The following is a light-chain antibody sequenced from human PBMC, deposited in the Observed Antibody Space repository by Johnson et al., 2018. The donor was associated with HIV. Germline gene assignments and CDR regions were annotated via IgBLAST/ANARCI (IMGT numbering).Light chain of an antibody. CDR2: DNN. J-gene: IGLJ1*01. CDR1: SSNIGNNY. V-gene: IGLV1-51*01. CDR3: GTGDSSLSGYV. Sequence: QPVLTQPPSVSAAPGQKVTISCSGSSSNIGNNYVSWYQQVPGTAPKLLIYDNNRRPSGIPDRFSGSKSGTSATLGITGLQTGDEADYYCGTGDSSLSGYVFGTGTKVTVL.